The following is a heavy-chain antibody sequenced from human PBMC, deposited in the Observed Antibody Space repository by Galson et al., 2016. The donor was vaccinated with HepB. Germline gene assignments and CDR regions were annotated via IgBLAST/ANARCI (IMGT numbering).Heavy chain of an antibody. V-gene: IGHV3-48*04. J-gene: IGHJ4*02. CDR2: ISSSSSTI. CDR3: ARDSYTSGWYLAGYFDS. D-gene: IGHD6-19*01. Sequence: SLRLSCAASGFTFSSYSMNWVRQAPGKGLEWVSYISSSSSTIYYADSVKGRFTISRDNAQNSLYLEMNSLRPEDTAVYFCARDSYTSGWYLAGYFDSWGQGTLVTVSS. CDR1: GFTFSSYS.